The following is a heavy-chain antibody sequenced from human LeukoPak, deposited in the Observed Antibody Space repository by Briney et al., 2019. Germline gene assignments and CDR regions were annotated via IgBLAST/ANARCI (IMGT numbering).Heavy chain of an antibody. D-gene: IGHD6-19*01. Sequence: SETLSLTCIVSGGSISSYYWSWIRQPPGKGLEWIGYISDTGSTNYNPSLKSRVTISVDTSKNQFSLKLSSVTAADTAVYYCARAPPSGWYPDAFDIWGQGTMVTVSS. CDR3: ARAPPSGWYPDAFDI. CDR1: GGSISSYY. CDR2: ISDTGST. J-gene: IGHJ3*02. V-gene: IGHV4-59*01.